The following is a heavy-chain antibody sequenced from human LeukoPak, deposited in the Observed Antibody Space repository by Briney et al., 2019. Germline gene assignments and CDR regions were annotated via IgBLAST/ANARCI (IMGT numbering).Heavy chain of an antibody. CDR2: ISSSSSYI. CDR1: GFTFSSYS. CDR3: ARGANMVRGVVDY. Sequence: GGSPRLSCAASGFTFSSYSMNWVRQAPGKGLEWVSSISSSSSYIYYADSVKGRFTISRDNAKNSLYLQMNSLRAEDTAVYYCARGANMVRGVVDYWGQGTLVTVSS. D-gene: IGHD3-10*01. V-gene: IGHV3-21*01. J-gene: IGHJ4*02.